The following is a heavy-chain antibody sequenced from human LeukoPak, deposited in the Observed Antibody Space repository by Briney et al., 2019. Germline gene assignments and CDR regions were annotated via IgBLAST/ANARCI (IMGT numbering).Heavy chain of an antibody. CDR1: GGSFSGYY. Sequence: SETLSLTCAVYGGSFSGYYWSWIRQPPGKGLEWIGEINHSGSTNYNPSLKSRVTISVDTSKNQFSLKLSSVTAADTAVYYCARDSADWLMAFDIWGQGTMVTVSS. CDR3: ARDSADWLMAFDI. J-gene: IGHJ3*02. V-gene: IGHV4-34*01. CDR2: INHSGST. D-gene: IGHD3-9*01.